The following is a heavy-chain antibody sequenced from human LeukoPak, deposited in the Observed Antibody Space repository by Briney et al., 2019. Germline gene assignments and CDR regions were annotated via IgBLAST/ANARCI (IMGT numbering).Heavy chain of an antibody. Sequence: ASVKVSCKASGYTFTSYYMHWVRQAPGQGLEWMGIINLSGGSTSYAQKFQGRVTMTRDTSTSTVYMEVSSLRSEDTAVYYCAANVDTPMDFDYWGQGTLVTVSS. J-gene: IGHJ4*02. V-gene: IGHV1-46*01. D-gene: IGHD5-18*01. CDR3: AANVDTPMDFDY. CDR2: INLSGGST. CDR1: GYTFTSYY.